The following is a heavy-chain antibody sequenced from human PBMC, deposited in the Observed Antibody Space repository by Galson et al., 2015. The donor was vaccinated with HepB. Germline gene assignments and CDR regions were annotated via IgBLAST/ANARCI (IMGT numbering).Heavy chain of an antibody. J-gene: IGHJ4*02. CDR1: GFTFSNYW. V-gene: IGHV3-7*03. CDR2: IMQDGTEK. CDR3: ASRSRYCSGGSCPGY. D-gene: IGHD2-15*01. Sequence: SLRLSCAASGFTFSNYWMTWVRQAPGKGLEWVATIMQDGTEKYYVDSVKGRFTISRDNAKNLLYLQMNSLRAEDTAVYYCASRSRYCSGGSCPGYWGQGTLVTVSS.